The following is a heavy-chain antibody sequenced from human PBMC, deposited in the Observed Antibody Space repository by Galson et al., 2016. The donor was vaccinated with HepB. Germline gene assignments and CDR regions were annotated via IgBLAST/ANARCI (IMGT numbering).Heavy chain of an antibody. CDR3: VQGCTAPAV. J-gene: IGHJ6*04. CDR2: MNQEGDDK. Sequence: SLRLSCAASGFPFRSYWMSWVRQAPGQGLAWVATMNQEGDDKYYVDSVKGRFTISRDNAQNSLSLQMNSLRVEDTAVYYCVQGCTAPAVWGKGTTVIVSS. V-gene: IGHV3-7*03. D-gene: IGHD1-1*01. CDR1: GFPFRSYW.